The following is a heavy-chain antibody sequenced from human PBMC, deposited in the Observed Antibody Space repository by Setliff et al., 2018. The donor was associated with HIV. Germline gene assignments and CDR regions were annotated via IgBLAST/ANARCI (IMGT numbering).Heavy chain of an antibody. CDR2: MSHSGST. V-gene: IGHV4-39*07. CDR3: ARFCSGGSCPDY. Sequence: SETLSLTCSVSGGSISSGTYYWGWIRQPPGKGLEWIGSMSHSGSTLYNPSLKSRVTKSVDTSNNHFSLKLRSVTAADTAVYFCARFCSGGSCPDYWGQGTLVTVSS. CDR1: GGSISSGTYY. D-gene: IGHD2-15*01. J-gene: IGHJ4*02.